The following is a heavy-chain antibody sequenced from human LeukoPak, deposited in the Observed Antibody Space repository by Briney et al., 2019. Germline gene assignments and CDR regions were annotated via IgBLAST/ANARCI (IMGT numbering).Heavy chain of an antibody. Sequence: ASVKVSCKASGYTFTGYYMHWVRQAPGQGLEWMGWINPNSGGTNYAQKFQGRVTMTRDTSISTAYMELSRLRSDDTAVYYCARDNSPSTIFGVAPRLYYFDYWGQGTLVTVSS. J-gene: IGHJ4*02. V-gene: IGHV1-2*02. D-gene: IGHD3-3*01. CDR3: ARDNSPSTIFGVAPRLYYFDY. CDR2: INPNSGGT. CDR1: GYTFTGYY.